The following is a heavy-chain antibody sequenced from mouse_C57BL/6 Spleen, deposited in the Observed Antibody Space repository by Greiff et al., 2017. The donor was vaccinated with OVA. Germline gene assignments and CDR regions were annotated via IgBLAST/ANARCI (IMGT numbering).Heavy chain of an antibody. CDR3: AREPDY. Sequence: VKLQESGPGLVKPSQSLSLTCSVTGYSITSGYYWNWIRQFPGNKLEWMGYIIYDGSNNYNPSLKNRISITRDTSKNQFFLKLNSVTTEDTATYYCAREPDYWGQGTTLTVSS. CDR1: GYSITSGYY. J-gene: IGHJ2*01. CDR2: IIYDGSN. V-gene: IGHV3-6*01.